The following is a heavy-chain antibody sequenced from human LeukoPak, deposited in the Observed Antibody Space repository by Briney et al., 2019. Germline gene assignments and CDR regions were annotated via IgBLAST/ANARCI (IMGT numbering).Heavy chain of an antibody. V-gene: IGHV3-23*01. J-gene: IGHJ4*02. CDR2: LSGSGGGT. CDR1: GITLSNYG. CDR3: AKRGVVIRVFLVGFHKEAYYFDF. Sequence: GGSLRLSCTVSGITLSNYGMSWVRQAPGKGLEWVAGLSGSGGGTNYADSVQGRFTISRDNPKNTLYLQMNSLRAEDTAVYLCAKRGVVIRVFLVGFHKEAYYFDFWGQGALVTVSS. D-gene: IGHD3-10*01.